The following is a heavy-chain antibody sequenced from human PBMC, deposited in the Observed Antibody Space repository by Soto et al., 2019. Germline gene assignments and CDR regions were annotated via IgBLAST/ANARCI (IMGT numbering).Heavy chain of an antibody. CDR1: GFTFSGYA. Sequence: GGSQRLSCAASGFTFSGYAMHWVRQPPGKGLEWVAVICGTGNSTYYADSVKGRFTISRDNSKNTLYLQMNSLRVEDTAVYYCAKDRLGGNFDYWGQGTQVTVSS. V-gene: IGHV3-23*01. J-gene: IGHJ4*02. CDR2: ICGTGNST. CDR3: AKDRLGGNFDY.